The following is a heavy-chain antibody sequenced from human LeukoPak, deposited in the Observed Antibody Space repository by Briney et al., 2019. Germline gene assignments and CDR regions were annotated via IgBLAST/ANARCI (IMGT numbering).Heavy chain of an antibody. CDR1: GGSFSGYY. CDR3: ARGSGRSGFDY. Sequence: SETLSLTCAVYGGSFSGYYWSWIRQPPGKGLEWIGEINHSGSTNYNPSLKSRVTISVDTSKNQFSLKVSSVTAADTAVYYCARGSGRSGFDYWGQGTLVTVSS. J-gene: IGHJ4*02. V-gene: IGHV4-34*01. CDR2: INHSGST. D-gene: IGHD6-19*01.